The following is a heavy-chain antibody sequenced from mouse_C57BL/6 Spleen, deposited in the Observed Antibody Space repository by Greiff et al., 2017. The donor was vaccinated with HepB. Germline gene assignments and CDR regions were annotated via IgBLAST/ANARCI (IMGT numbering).Heavy chain of an antibody. V-gene: IGHV3-6*01. CDR1: GYSITSGYY. D-gene: IGHD2-4*01. CDR3: ARRNYDYDEGFAY. J-gene: IGHJ3*01. CDR2: ISYDGSN. Sequence: VQLQQSGPGLVKPSQSLSLTCSVTGYSITSGYYWNWIRQFPGNKLEWMGYISYDGSNNYNPSLKNRISITRDTSKNQFFLKLNSVTTEDTATYYCARRNYDYDEGFAYWGQGTLVTVSA.